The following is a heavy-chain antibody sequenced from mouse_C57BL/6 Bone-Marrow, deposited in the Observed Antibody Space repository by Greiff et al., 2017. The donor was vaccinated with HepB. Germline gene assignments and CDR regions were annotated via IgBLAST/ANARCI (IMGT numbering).Heavy chain of an antibody. D-gene: IGHD1-1*01. J-gene: IGHJ3*01. V-gene: IGHV1-74*01. CDR2: INPSDSET. Sequence: VQLQQPGAELVKPGASVKLSCKASGYTFTSYWMHWVKQRPGQGLEWIGRINPSDSETNYNQKFKGKATLTVDKSSSTAYMQLSSMTSEDSAVYYCASIDYYGSRDRGWFAYWGQGTLVTVSA. CDR1: GYTFTSYW. CDR3: ASIDYYGSRDRGWFAY.